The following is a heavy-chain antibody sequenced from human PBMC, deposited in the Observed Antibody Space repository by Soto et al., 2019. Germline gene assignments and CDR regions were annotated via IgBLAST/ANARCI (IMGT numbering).Heavy chain of an antibody. CDR3: VRDLWGYCGADCYPRDV. J-gene: IGHJ6*02. D-gene: IGHD2-21*02. CDR1: GGSISSYY. Sequence: QVRLQESGPGLVKPSATLSLTCTVSGGSISSYYWSWIRQPPGKGLEWIGYMYNTGSTIYNPSLKSRVTISVDTSKNQFSLKLNSVTAADTAVYYCVRDLWGYCGADCYPRDVWGQGTTVTVSS. CDR2: MYNTGST. V-gene: IGHV4-59*01.